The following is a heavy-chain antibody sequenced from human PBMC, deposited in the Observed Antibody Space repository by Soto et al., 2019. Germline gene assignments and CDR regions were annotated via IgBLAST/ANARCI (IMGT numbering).Heavy chain of an antibody. CDR3: ARGGSYSTTTCDY. J-gene: IGHJ4*02. CDR1: GFTFSSYS. CDR2: ISSSSSYI. Sequence: PGGSLRLSCAASGFTFSSYSMNWVRQAPGKGLEWVSSISSSSSYIYYADSVKGRFTIFRDNAKNSLYLQMNSLRAEDTAVYYCARGGSYSTTTCDYWGQGTLVTVSS. V-gene: IGHV3-21*01. D-gene: IGHD1-26*01.